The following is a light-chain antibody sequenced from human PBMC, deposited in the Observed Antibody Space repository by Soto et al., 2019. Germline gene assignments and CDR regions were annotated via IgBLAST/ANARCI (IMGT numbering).Light chain of an antibody. CDR3: GTWDSSLSAVV. V-gene: IGLV1-51*01. CDR1: SSNIGNNY. CDR2: DNY. J-gene: IGLJ2*01. Sequence: QSVLTQPPSVSAAPGQKVTISCSGSSSNIGNNYVSWYLHLPGTAPKLLIYDNYKRPSGIPDRFSGSKSDTSATLGITGLQTGDEADYYCGTWDSSLSAVVFGGGTKLTVL.